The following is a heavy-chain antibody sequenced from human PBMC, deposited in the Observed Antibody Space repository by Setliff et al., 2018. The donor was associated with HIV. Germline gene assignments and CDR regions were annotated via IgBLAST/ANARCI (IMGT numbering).Heavy chain of an antibody. CDR3: ARSVFRGSCPVSDY. V-gene: IGHV3-21*04. J-gene: IGHJ4*02. CDR2: ITSNLNYR. CDR1: EFTFSTYG. Sequence: GGSLRLSCVASEFTFSTYGMNWVRQAPGKGLEWVSSITSNLNYRYADSVKGRFTISRDNTKNSLYLQMNSLRAEDTAVYYCARSVFRGSCPVSDYWGQGTLVTVSS. D-gene: IGHD2-15*01.